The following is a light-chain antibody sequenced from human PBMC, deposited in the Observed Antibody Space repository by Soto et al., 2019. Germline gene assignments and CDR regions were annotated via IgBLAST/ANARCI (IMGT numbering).Light chain of an antibody. J-gene: IGLJ2*01. V-gene: IGLV2-23*02. CDR2: EVS. CDR3: CSYAGSSTVV. Sequence: QSALTQPASVSGSPGQSITISCTGTSSDVGSYNLVSWYQQHPGKAPKLMIYEVSKRPSGVSNRFSGSKSGNTASLTISGLQAKDEADYYCCSYAGSSTVVLGGGTKVTVL. CDR1: SSDVGSYNL.